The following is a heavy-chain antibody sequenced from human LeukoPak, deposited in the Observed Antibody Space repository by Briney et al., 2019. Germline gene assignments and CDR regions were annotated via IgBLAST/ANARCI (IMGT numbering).Heavy chain of an antibody. D-gene: IGHD3-22*01. CDR1: GGSFSGYY. Sequence: SETLSLTCAVYGGSFSGYYWSWIRQPPGKGLEWIGEINHSGSTNYNPSLKSRVTISVDTSKNQFSLKLSSVTAADTAAYYCARGHYDSSGYYYGMDVWGQGTTVTVSS. V-gene: IGHV4-34*01. J-gene: IGHJ6*02. CDR3: ARGHYDSSGYYYGMDV. CDR2: INHSGST.